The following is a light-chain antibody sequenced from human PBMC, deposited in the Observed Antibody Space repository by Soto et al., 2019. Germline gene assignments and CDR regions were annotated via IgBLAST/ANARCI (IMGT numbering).Light chain of an antibody. CDR1: QGISNY. Sequence: IQMTQSPSSLSASVRDRVIITCRASQGISNYLAWYQQKPGKVPKLLIYAASTLQSGVPSRFSGSGSGTDFTLTISSLQPEDVATYYCQKYDSAPWTFGQGTKVEIK. J-gene: IGKJ1*01. CDR2: AAS. V-gene: IGKV1-27*01. CDR3: QKYDSAPWT.